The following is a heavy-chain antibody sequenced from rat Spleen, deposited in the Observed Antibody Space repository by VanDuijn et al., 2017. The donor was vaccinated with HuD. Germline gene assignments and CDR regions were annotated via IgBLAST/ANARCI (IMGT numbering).Heavy chain of an antibody. D-gene: IGHD1-11*01. CDR3: ARGEGFGGYRPNWFAY. J-gene: IGHJ3*01. CDR1: GFSLTSYN. V-gene: IGHV2-41*01. CDR2: IWNIGGT. Sequence: QVQLKESGPGLVQPSQTLSLTCTVAGFSLTSYNVHWIRQPPGKGPEWMGVIWNIGGTQYNSALKSRLSISKDTSKSQVFLKMNSLQTEDTATYYCARGEGFGGYRPNWFAYWGQGTLVTVSS.